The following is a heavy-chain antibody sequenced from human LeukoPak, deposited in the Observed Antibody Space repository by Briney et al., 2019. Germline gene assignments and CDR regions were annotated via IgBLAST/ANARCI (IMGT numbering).Heavy chain of an antibody. CDR3: AKPGIAAAGSIY. V-gene: IGHV3-30*02. CDR1: GFTFSSYG. Sequence: GGSLRLSCAASGFTFSSYGMHWVRQAPGKGLEWVAFIRYDGSNKYYADSVKGRFTISRDNSKNTLYLQMNSLRAEDTAVYYCAKPGIAAAGSIYWGQGTLVTVSS. CDR2: IRYDGSNK. J-gene: IGHJ4*02. D-gene: IGHD6-13*01.